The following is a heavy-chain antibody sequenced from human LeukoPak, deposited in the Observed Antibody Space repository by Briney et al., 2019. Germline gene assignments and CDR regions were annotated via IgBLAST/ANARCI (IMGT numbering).Heavy chain of an antibody. V-gene: IGHV3-21*01. D-gene: IGHD1-26*01. J-gene: IGHJ4*02. CDR1: GFTFSSYS. CDR2: ISSSSSYI. Sequence: GGSLRLSCAASGFTFSSYSMNWVRQAPGKGLEWVSSISSSSSYIYYADSVKGRFTISRDNAKNSLYLQMNSLRAEDTAVYYCARDLGATLSYFDYWGQGTLVTVSS. CDR3: ARDLGATLSYFDY.